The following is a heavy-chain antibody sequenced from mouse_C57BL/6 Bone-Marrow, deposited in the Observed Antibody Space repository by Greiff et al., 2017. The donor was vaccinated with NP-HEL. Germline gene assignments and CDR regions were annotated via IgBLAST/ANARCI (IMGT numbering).Heavy chain of an antibody. CDR2: INPSSGYT. CDR1: GYTFTSYW. J-gene: IGHJ2*01. D-gene: IGHD2-4*01. Sequence: QVHVKQSGAELAKPGASVKLSCKASGYTFTSYWMHWVKQRPGQGLEWIGYINPSSGYTKYNQKFKDKATLTADKSSSTAYMQLSSLTYEDSAVYYCARYCDYDVPYFDYWGQGTTLTVSS. V-gene: IGHV1-7*01. CDR3: ARYCDYDVPYFDY.